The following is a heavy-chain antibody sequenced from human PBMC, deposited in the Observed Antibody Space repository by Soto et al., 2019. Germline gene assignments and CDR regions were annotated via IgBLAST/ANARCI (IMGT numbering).Heavy chain of an antibody. CDR3: SADLPISWASSFDY. V-gene: IGHV3-15*07. J-gene: IGHJ4*02. Sequence: GGSLRLSCAASGFTFSGAWMNWVRQAPGKGLEWVGLIRSKVDGGTTGYGAAVEGRFSISRDDSENTVHLQMNSLKAEDTAVYYCSADLPISWASSFDYWGQGVPVTVSS. CDR1: GFTFSGAW. CDR2: IRSKVDGGTT. D-gene: IGHD3-16*01.